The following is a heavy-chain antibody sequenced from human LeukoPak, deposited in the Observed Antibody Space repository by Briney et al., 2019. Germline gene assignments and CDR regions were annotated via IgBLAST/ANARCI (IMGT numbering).Heavy chain of an antibody. CDR3: ARPGYCSSTSCYTVGNY. CDR2: INTNTGNP. V-gene: IGHV7-4-1*02. D-gene: IGHD2-2*02. J-gene: IGHJ4*02. Sequence: ASVKVSCKASGYTFTSYSMNWVRQAPGQGPEWMGWINTNTGNPTYAQGFTGRFVFSLDTSVSTAYLQISGLKAEDTAVYYCARPGYCSSTSCYTVGNYWGQGTLVTVSS. CDR1: GYTFTSYS.